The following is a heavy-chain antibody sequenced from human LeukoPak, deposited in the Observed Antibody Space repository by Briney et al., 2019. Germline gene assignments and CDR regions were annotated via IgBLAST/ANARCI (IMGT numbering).Heavy chain of an antibody. CDR2: ISGSGGST. V-gene: IGHV3-23*01. CDR1: GFTFSSYA. J-gene: IGHJ4*02. Sequence: GGSLRLSCAASGFTFSSYAMSWVRQAPGKGLEWVSAISGSGGSTYYADSVKGRFTISRDNSKNTLYLQMNSLRAEDTAVYYCAKGPALEWLPKYFDYWGQGTLVTASS. CDR3: AKGPALEWLPKYFDY. D-gene: IGHD3-3*01.